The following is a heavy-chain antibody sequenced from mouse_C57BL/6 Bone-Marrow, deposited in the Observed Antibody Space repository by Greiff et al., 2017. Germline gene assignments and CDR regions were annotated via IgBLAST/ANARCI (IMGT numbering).Heavy chain of an antibody. D-gene: IGHD1-1*01. V-gene: IGHV1-19*01. CDR2: INPYNGGT. CDR1: GYTFTDYY. J-gene: IGHJ2*01. CDR3: AREYYGPFDY. Sequence: DVKLQESGPVLVKPGASVKMSCKASGYTFTDYYMNWVKQSHGKSLEWIGVINPYNGGTSYNQKFKGKATLTVDKSSSTAYMELNSLTSEDSAVYYCAREYYGPFDYWGQGTTLTVSS.